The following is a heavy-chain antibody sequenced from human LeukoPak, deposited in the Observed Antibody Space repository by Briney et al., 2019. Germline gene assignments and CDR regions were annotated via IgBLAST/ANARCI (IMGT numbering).Heavy chain of an antibody. J-gene: IGHJ4*02. CDR3: ARVDIVVSVDY. V-gene: IGHV3-11*01. CDR2: ISSSGSTI. D-gene: IGHD2-2*03. Sequence: GGSLGLSCAASGFTFSDYYMSWIRQAPGKGLEWVSYISSSGSTIYYADSVKGRFTISRDNAKNSLYPQMNSLRAEDTAVYYCARVDIVVSVDYWGQGTLVTVSS. CDR1: GFTFSDYY.